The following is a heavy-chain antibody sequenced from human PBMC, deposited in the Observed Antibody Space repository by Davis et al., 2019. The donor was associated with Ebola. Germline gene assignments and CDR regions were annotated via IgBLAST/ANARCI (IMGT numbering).Heavy chain of an antibody. CDR2: INAGNGNT. V-gene: IGHV1-3*01. Sequence: ASVPVSCKASLYTFPSYALHWVRLAAVQRLEWMGWINAGNGNTKYSQKFQGRVTITRDTSASTAYMELSSLRSEDTAVYYCARERSGSYHYYYYGMDVWGQGTTVTVSS. CDR1: LYTFPSYA. D-gene: IGHD1-26*01. J-gene: IGHJ6*02. CDR3: ARERSGSYHYYYYGMDV.